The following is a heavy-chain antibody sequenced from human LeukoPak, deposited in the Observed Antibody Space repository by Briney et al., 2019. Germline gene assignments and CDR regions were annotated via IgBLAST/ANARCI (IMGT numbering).Heavy chain of an antibody. CDR2: ISSSGSTI. CDR1: GFTFSSYD. CDR3: ARVDTSGFYP. Sequence: PGGSLRHSCAAAGFTFSSYDLNWVRQAPGKGLEWVSSISSSGSTIYYADSVKGRFTISRDNAKNSLYLQMNSLRAEDTAVYYCARVDTSGFYPWGQGTLVTVSS. V-gene: IGHV3-48*03. D-gene: IGHD3-22*01. J-gene: IGHJ5*01.